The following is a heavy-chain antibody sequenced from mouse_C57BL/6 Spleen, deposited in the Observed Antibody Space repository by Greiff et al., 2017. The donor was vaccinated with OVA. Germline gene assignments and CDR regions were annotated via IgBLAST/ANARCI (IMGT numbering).Heavy chain of an antibody. CDR2: IFPGSGST. D-gene: IGHD1-1*01. CDR3: AREGDYGPLYYAMDY. J-gene: IGHJ4*01. Sequence: QVQLKESGPELVKPGASVKISCKASGYTFTDYYINWVKQRPGQGLEWIGWIFPGSGSTYYNEKFKGKATLTVDKSSSTAYMLLSSLTSEDSAVYFCAREGDYGPLYYAMDYWGQGTSVTVSS. CDR1: GYTFTDYY. V-gene: IGHV1-75*01.